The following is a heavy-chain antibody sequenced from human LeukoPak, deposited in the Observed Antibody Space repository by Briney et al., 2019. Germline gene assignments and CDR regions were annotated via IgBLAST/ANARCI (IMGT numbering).Heavy chain of an antibody. D-gene: IGHD6-6*01. CDR3: ARWYSSSFDY. CDR1: GFTFSSYS. J-gene: IGHJ4*02. CDR2: IGTSSSTI. Sequence: GGSLRLSCAASGFTFSSYSMNWVRQAPGKGLEWVSYIGTSSSTIYYADSVKGRFTISRDNAKNSLYLQMNSLRDEDTAVYYCARWYSSSFDYWGQGTLVTVSS. V-gene: IGHV3-48*02.